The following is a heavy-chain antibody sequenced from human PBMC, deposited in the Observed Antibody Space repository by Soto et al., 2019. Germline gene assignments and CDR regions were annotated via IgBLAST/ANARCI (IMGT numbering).Heavy chain of an antibody. CDR2: ISGSGDST. V-gene: IGHV3-23*01. CDR3: AKGTVPAAIRRDYFDY. J-gene: IGHJ4*02. Sequence: GGSLRLSCAASGFTFSTYAMSWVRQAPGEGLEWVSAISGSGDSTYYADSVKGRFTISRDNSKNTLYLQMNSLRAEDTAVYYCAKGTVPAAIRRDYFDYWGQGTLVTVSS. CDR1: GFTFSTYA. D-gene: IGHD2-2*02.